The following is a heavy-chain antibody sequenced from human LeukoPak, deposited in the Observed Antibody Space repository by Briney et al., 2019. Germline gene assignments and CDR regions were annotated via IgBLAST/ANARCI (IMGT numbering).Heavy chain of an antibody. V-gene: IGHV3-9*01. CDR3: AKDLSSGWYGDAFDI. CDR2: ISWNSGSI. Sequence: GGPLRLSCAASGFTFDDYAMLWVRQAPGKGLEWVSGISWNSGSIGYADSVKGRFTVSRDNAKNSLYLQMNSLRAEDTALYYCAKDLSSGWYGDAFDIWGQGTMVTVSS. CDR1: GFTFDDYA. J-gene: IGHJ3*02. D-gene: IGHD6-19*01.